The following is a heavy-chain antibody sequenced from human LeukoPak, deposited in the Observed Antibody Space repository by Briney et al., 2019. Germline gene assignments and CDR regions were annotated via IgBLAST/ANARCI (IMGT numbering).Heavy chain of an antibody. J-gene: IGHJ4*02. Sequence: GGSLRLSCVASGLTFRNYGMHWVRQAPGKGLEWVAFIRNDGSSKHYADSVKGRFTISRDNSKNTLYLQMNSVRADDTALYYCAKGQSDYGRGYFDYWGQGTLVTVSS. CDR1: GLTFRNYG. CDR2: IRNDGSSK. CDR3: AKGQSDYGRGYFDY. D-gene: IGHD4-17*01. V-gene: IGHV3-30*02.